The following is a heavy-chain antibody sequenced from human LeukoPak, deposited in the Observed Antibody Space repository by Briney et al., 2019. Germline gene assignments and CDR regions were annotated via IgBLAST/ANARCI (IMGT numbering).Heavy chain of an antibody. D-gene: IGHD3-16*02. CDR2: IRYDGSNK. V-gene: IGHV3-30*02. CDR1: GFTFSSYA. J-gene: IGHJ4*02. CDR3: ARDRGYYVWGSYRSLPDY. Sequence: GGSLRLSCAASGFTFSSYAMSWVRQAPGKGLGWVAFIRYDGSNKYYADSVKGRFTISRDNSKNTLYLQMNSLRAEDTAVYYCARDRGYYVWGSYRSLPDYWGQGTLVTVSS.